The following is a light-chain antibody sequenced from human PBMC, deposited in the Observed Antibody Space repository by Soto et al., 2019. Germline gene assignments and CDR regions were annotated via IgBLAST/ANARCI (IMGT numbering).Light chain of an antibody. CDR3: QQYNNWPRT. CDR1: PSVSGY. V-gene: IGKV3-11*01. J-gene: IGKJ1*01. CDR2: GAS. Sequence: IVLTQSPATLSLSPAPGATLSCRARPSVSGYFFWSQQKPGQAPRLLIYGASNRATGIPDRISGSGSGTDFTLTISSLEPEDFAVHYCQQYNNWPRTFGQGTKVDIK.